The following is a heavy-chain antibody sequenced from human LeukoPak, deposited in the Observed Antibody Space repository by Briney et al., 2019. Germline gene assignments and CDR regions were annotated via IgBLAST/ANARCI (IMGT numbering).Heavy chain of an antibody. D-gene: IGHD3-22*01. J-gene: IGHJ4*02. CDR2: ISGSGGST. CDR3: AKERPSYYDSSGYYPYYFDY. Sequence: RGSLRLSCAASGFSFSSYAMSWVRQAPGKGLEWVSAISGSGGSTYYADSVKGRFTISRDNSKNTLYLQTNSLRAEDTAVYYCAKERPSYYDSSGYYPYYFDYWGQGTLVTVSS. CDR1: GFSFSSYA. V-gene: IGHV3-23*01.